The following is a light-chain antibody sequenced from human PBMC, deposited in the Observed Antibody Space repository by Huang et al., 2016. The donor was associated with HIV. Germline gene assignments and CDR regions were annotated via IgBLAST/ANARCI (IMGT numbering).Light chain of an antibody. CDR3: QQYWSTPPAT. V-gene: IGKV1-NL1*01. CDR2: AAS. CDR1: QGISTS. J-gene: IGKJ1*01. Sequence: DIQMTQSPSSLPASVGDRVTITCRASQGISTSLAGYQQKPGKAPKLLLYAASKLESGVPYRFSGSASWTDYTLTISSLQPEDFATYYCQQYWSTPPATFGQGTKVEIK.